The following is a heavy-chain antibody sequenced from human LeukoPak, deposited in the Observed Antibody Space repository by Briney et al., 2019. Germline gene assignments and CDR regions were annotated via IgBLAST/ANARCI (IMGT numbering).Heavy chain of an antibody. CDR1: GFTFSSYA. CDR3: VKDQVDTIFGVVTDAFDI. J-gene: IGHJ3*02. Sequence: GGSLRLSCAASGFTFSSYAMSWVRQAPGKGLEWVSAISGSGGSTYYADSVKGRFTISRDNSKNTLYLQMNSLRAEDTAVYYCVKDQVDTIFGVVTDAFDIWGQGTMVTASS. CDR2: ISGSGGST. V-gene: IGHV3-23*01. D-gene: IGHD3-3*01.